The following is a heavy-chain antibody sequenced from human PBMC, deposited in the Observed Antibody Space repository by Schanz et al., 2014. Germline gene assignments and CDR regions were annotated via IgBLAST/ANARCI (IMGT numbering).Heavy chain of an antibody. V-gene: IGHV3-30*02. Sequence: QVHLVESGGGVVQPGGSLRLSCAASGFTFRTYGMHWVRQAPGKGMEWVAFIRYDGSKIYYADSVKGRFTISRDNPKNTLSLQMHSLRVEDTAVYYCARDLAFRGVYDRHSDSWGQGTLVTVSS. CDR2: IRYDGSKI. CDR3: ARDLAFRGVYDRHSDS. J-gene: IGHJ4*02. D-gene: IGHD3-16*01. CDR1: GFTFRTYG.